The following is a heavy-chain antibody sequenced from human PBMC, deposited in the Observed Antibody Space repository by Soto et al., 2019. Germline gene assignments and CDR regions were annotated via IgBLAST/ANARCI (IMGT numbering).Heavy chain of an antibody. CDR1: GFTFSSYA. CDR2: ISGSGGST. D-gene: IGHD6-19*01. J-gene: IGHJ4*02. V-gene: IGHV3-23*01. Sequence: GGSLRLSCAASGFTFSSYAMSWVRQAPGKGLECVSAISGSGGSTYYADSVKGRFTISRDNSKNTLYLQMNSLRAEDTAVCYCAKDVISGWLQYYFDYWGQGTLVTVSS. CDR3: AKDVISGWLQYYFDY.